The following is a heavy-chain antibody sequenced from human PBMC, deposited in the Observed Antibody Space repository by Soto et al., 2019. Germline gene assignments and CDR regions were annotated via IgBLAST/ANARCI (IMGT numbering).Heavy chain of an antibody. CDR1: GGSISSYY. CDR3: AINLHPMMVRGTNWFDP. J-gene: IGHJ5*02. D-gene: IGHD3-10*01. Sequence: SETLSLTCTVSGGSISSYYWSWIRQPPGKGLEWIGYIYYSGSTNYNPSLKSRVTTSVDTSKNQFSLKLSSVTASDTAVYYCAINLHPMMVRGTNWFDPWGQGTLVNVSS. V-gene: IGHV4-59*12. CDR2: IYYSGST.